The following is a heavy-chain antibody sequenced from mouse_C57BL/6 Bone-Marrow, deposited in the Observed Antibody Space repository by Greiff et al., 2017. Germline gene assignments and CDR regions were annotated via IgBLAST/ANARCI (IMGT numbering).Heavy chain of an antibody. CDR1: GYTFTSYG. CDR2: IYTGSGST. Sequence: QVQLQQPGAELVKPGASVKMSCKASGYTFTSYGITWVKPRPGQGLEWIGDIYTGSGSTNYTEKFKSKATLTVDTSSSPAYMHLSSLTSEESAVYYCAREEFAVTLYAMDYWGQGTSVTVSS. CDR3: AREEFAVTLYAMDY. D-gene: IGHD2-13*01. V-gene: IGHV1-55*01. J-gene: IGHJ4*01.